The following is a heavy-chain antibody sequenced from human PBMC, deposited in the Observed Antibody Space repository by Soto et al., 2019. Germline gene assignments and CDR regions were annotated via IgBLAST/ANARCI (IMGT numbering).Heavy chain of an antibody. CDR1: GDSVSSNSAA. CDR3: ARWDHDYGYLDV. CDR2: TYYRSKWYN. D-gene: IGHD4-17*01. Sequence: QVQLQQSGPGLVKPSQTLSLTSDISGDSVSSNSAAWNWIRQSPSRGLEWLGRTYYRSKWYNEYGVSVKSRITSNPDTSNNQFSLQLNSVTPEDTAVYYCARWDHDYGYLDVWGLGTTVTVS. V-gene: IGHV6-1*01. J-gene: IGHJ6*02.